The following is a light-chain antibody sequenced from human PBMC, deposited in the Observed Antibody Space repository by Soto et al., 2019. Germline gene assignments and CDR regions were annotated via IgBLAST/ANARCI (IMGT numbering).Light chain of an antibody. Sequence: DIQMTQSPSTVSASVGDRVTITCRASQSISSWLAWYQQKPGKAPKLLIYKASSLESGVPSRFSGSGSGTEFTLTISSLQPDDFATYYCQQYNSYWTFGQRTKVEIK. CDR2: KAS. CDR1: QSISSW. V-gene: IGKV1-5*03. CDR3: QQYNSYWT. J-gene: IGKJ1*01.